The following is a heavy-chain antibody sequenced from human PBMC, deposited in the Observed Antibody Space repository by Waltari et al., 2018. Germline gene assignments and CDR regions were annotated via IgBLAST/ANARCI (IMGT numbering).Heavy chain of an antibody. CDR2: INPRAGSA. Sequence: QVQVVQSGAEVKKPGASVKVSCKASGYNYIHWMRQAPGQGFEWRGIINPRAGSANYAQKFHDRVTMTRDTSTSTVYMELSDLTSEDTAVYYCARGGLGVTTLDYWGQGTLVTVSS. J-gene: IGHJ4*02. V-gene: IGHV1-46*01. CDR1: GYNY. CDR3: ARGGLGVTTLDY. D-gene: IGHD4-17*01.